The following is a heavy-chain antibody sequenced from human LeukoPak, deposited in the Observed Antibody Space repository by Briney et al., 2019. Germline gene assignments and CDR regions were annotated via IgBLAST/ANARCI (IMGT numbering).Heavy chain of an antibody. Sequence: GGSLRLSCAASGFTFSSYGMHWVRQAPGKGLEWVAVIWYDGSNKYYADSVKGRFTISRDNSKNTLYLQMNSLRAEDTAVYYCARVSIVTVAGSNWFDPWGQGTLVTVSS. V-gene: IGHV3-33*01. CDR2: IWYDGSNK. J-gene: IGHJ5*02. D-gene: IGHD6-19*01. CDR3: ARVSIVTVAGSNWFDP. CDR1: GFTFSSYG.